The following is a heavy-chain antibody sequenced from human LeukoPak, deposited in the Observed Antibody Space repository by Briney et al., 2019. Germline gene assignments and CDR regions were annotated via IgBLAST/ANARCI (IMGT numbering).Heavy chain of an antibody. CDR3: AREVTGTSSWYFDL. V-gene: IGHV3-21*01. CDR1: GFTFSSYS. D-gene: IGHD1-7*01. J-gene: IGHJ2*01. Sequence: GGSLRLSCAASGFTFSSYSMNWVRQAPGKGLDWVSSISSSSSYIYYADSVKGRFTISRDNANNSLYLQMDSLRAEDTAVYYCAREVTGTSSWYFDLWGRGTLVTVSS. CDR2: ISSSSSYI.